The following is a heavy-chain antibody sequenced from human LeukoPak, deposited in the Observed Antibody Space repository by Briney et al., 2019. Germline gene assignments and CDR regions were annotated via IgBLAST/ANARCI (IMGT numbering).Heavy chain of an antibody. J-gene: IGHJ3*02. CDR2: ISYDGSNK. V-gene: IGHV3-30-3*01. D-gene: IGHD3-10*01. Sequence: GGSLRLSCAASGFTFSSYAMHWVRQAPGKGLEWVAVISYDGSNKYYADSVKGRFTISRDNSKNTLYLQMNSLRAEDTAVYYCRGRETLDAFDIWGQGTMVTVSS. CDR3: RGRETLDAFDI. CDR1: GFTFSSYA.